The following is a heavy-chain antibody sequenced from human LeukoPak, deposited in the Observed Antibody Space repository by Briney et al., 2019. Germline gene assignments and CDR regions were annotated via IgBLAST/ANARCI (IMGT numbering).Heavy chain of an antibody. CDR3: ARDVEFDY. Sequence: GGSLRLSCAASGFTFSSYSMNWVRQAPGEGLEWVSSISSSSSYLYYADSVKGRFTISRDNAKNSLYLQMNSLRAEDTAVYYCARDVEFDYWGQGTLVTVSS. V-gene: IGHV3-21*01. CDR2: ISSSSSYL. CDR1: GFTFSSYS. J-gene: IGHJ4*02.